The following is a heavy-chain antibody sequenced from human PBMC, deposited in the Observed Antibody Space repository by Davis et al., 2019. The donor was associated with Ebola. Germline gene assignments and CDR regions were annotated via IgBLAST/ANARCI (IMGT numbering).Heavy chain of an antibody. V-gene: IGHV1-24*01. D-gene: IGHD1-1*01. CDR3: ARAQFPTTSDH. J-gene: IGHJ4*02. Sequence: AASVKVSCKVSGYTLTELSMHWVRQAPGKGLEWMGGFDPEDGETIYAQKFQGRVTMTEDTSTDTVYMELSRLRSDDTAVYYCARAQFPTTSDHWGQGTLVTVSS. CDR1: GYTLTELS. CDR2: FDPEDGET.